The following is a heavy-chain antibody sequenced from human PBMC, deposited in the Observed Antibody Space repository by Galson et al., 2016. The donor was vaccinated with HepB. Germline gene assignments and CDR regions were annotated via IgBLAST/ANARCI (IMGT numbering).Heavy chain of an antibody. CDR3: AKRYCSGGSCYHVDH. CDR2: TSWNSGSI. J-gene: IGHJ5*02. CDR1: GFTFDDYA. D-gene: IGHD2-15*01. Sequence: SLRLSCAASGFTFDDYAMHWVRQAPGKGLEWVSGTSWNSGSIGYADSVKGRFTISRDNAKNSLYLQMNSLRAEDTAVYYCAKRYCSGGSCYHVDHWGQGTLVTVSS. V-gene: IGHV3-9*01.